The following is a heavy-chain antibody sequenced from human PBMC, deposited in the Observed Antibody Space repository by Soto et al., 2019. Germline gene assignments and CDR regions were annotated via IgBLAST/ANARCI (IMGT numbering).Heavy chain of an antibody. CDR3: ANLIVFHSSYYHDY. J-gene: IGHJ4*01. D-gene: IGHD6-6*01. V-gene: IGHV4-34*01. CDR1: GVPFSGYY. CDR2: INHSGNT. Sequence: QVQLQQWGAGLLKPSETLSLTCAVYGVPFSGYYWSWIRQSPGKGLEWIGEINHSGNTNYNPSLKRRVTMLVDTSKNQFSLSLSSVTAADTAVYYCANLIVFHSSYYHDYWGHGTLVTVSS.